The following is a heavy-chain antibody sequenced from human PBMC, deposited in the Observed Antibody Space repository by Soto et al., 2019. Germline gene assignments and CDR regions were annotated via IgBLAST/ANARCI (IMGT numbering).Heavy chain of an antibody. J-gene: IGHJ5*02. CDR3: ARVIAATDTISVWFDP. V-gene: IGHV4-39*07. D-gene: IGHD6-13*01. CDR2: IYCSGST. CDR1: GGSISSSSYY. Sequence: SETLSLTCTVSGGSISSSSYYWGWIRQPPGKGLEWIGSIYCSGSTYYNPSLKSRVTISVDRSKNQFSLKLNSVTAADTAVYYCARVIAATDTISVWFDPWGQGTLVPVSS.